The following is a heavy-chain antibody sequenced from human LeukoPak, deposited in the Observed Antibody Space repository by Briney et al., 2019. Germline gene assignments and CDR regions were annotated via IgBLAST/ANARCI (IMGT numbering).Heavy chain of an antibody. Sequence: SETLSLTCAVYGGSFSGYYWSWIRQPPGKGLEWIGEINHSGSTNYNPSLKSRVTISVDTSKNQFSLKLSSVTAADTAVYYCARGYYYDRLFDYWGQGTLVTVSS. CDR3: ARGYYYDRLFDY. D-gene: IGHD3-22*01. V-gene: IGHV4-34*01. J-gene: IGHJ4*02. CDR1: GGSFSGYY. CDR2: INHSGST.